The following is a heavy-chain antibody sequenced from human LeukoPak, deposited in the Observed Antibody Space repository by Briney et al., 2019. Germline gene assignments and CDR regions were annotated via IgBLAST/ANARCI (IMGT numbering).Heavy chain of an antibody. Sequence: SETLSLTCPVSRGSLSSSYWSALRPSPATGLDGIGYICYSGSTNYNPSLQSRVTISVDTSKNQFSLKLSSVTAADTAVYYCARDSERIAAAGTGFDPWGQGTLVTVSS. CDR2: ICYSGST. J-gene: IGHJ5*02. D-gene: IGHD6-13*01. CDR1: RGSLSSSY. V-gene: IGHV4-59*01. CDR3: ARDSERIAAAGTGFDP.